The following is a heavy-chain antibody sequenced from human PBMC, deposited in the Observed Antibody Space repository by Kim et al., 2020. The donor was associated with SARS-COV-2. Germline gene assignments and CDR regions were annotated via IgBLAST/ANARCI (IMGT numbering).Heavy chain of an antibody. J-gene: IGHJ5*02. CDR2: IYHSGST. V-gene: IGHV4-30-2*01. CDR1: GGSISSGGYS. CDR3: ARVRSSSWWFDP. D-gene: IGHD6-6*01. Sequence: SETLSLTCAVSGGSISSGGYSWSWIRQPPGKGLEWIGYIYHSGSTYYNPSLKSRVTISVDRSKNQFSLKLSSVTAADTAVYYCARVRSSSWWFDPWGQGTLVTVSS.